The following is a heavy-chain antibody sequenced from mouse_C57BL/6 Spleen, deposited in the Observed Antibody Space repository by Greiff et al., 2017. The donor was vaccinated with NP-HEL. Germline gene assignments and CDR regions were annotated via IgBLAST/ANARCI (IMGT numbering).Heavy chain of an antibody. Sequence: EVMLVESGGGLVQPGGSMKLSCVASGFTFSNYWMNWVRQSPEKGLEWVAQIRLKSDNYATHYAESVKGRFTISRDDSKSSVYLQMNNLRAEDTGIYYCTASFITTVADYWGQGTTLTVSS. D-gene: IGHD1-1*01. CDR1: GFTFSNYW. J-gene: IGHJ2*01. CDR2: IRLKSDNYAT. CDR3: TASFITTVADY. V-gene: IGHV6-3*01.